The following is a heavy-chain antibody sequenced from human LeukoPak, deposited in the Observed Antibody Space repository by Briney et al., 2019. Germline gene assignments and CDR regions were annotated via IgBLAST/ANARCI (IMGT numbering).Heavy chain of an antibody. V-gene: IGHV1-69*13. CDR2: IIPIFGTA. D-gene: IGHD1-26*01. Sequence: SVKVSCKASGYTFTGYYMHWVRQAPGQGLEWMGGIIPIFGTANYAQKFQGRVTITADESTSTAYMELSSLRSEDTAVYYCARDVATWEATDYWGQGTLVTVSS. CDR3: ARDVATWEATDY. CDR1: GYTFTGYY. J-gene: IGHJ4*02.